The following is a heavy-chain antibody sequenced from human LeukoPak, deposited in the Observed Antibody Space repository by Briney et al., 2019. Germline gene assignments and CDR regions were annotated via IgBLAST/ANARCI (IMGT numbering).Heavy chain of an antibody. V-gene: IGHV3-30*02. Sequence: GGSLRLSCAASGFTFSSYWMSWVRQAPGKGLEGVAFIRYDGSNKYYGDSVKGRFTISRDNSKNTLYLQMNSLRAEDTAVYYCAKDRYSSGAYWGQGILVTVSS. D-gene: IGHD6-19*01. J-gene: IGHJ4*02. CDR1: GFTFSSYW. CDR2: IRYDGSNK. CDR3: AKDRYSSGAY.